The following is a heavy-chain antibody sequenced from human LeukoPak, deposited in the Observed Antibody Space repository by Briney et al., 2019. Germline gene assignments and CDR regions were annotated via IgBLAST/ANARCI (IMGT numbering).Heavy chain of an antibody. CDR2: IWYDGSNK. D-gene: IGHD5-12*01. CDR3: ARDVGGYAIYFDY. V-gene: IGHV3-33*01. J-gene: IGHJ4*02. CDR1: GFTFSSYG. Sequence: GRSLRLSCAASGFTFSSYGMHWVRQAPGKGLEWVAVIWYDGSNKYYADSVKGRFTISRDNSKNTLYLQMNSLRAEDTAVYYCARDVGGYAIYFDYWGQGTLVTVSS.